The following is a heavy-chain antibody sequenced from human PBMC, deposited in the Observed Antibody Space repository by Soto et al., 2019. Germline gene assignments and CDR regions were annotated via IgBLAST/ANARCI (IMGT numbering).Heavy chain of an antibody. D-gene: IGHD3-16*01. Sequence: QVQLQESGPGLVKPSQTLSLTCTVSGGSISSGDYYWSWIRQPPGKGLEWIGYIYYSGSTYYNPSLKSRVTISVYTSKNQFPLKLSSVTAADTAVYYCARETTQKGSYDQLDYWGQGTLVTVSS. V-gene: IGHV4-30-4*01. CDR3: ARETTQKGSYDQLDY. J-gene: IGHJ4*02. CDR1: GGSISSGDYY. CDR2: IYYSGST.